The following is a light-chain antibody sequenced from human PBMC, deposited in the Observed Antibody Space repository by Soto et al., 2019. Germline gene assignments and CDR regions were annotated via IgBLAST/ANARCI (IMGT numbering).Light chain of an antibody. CDR2: TSG. CDR3: QQTYSTPYT. J-gene: IGKJ2*01. Sequence: IHMTQSPSSLSASVGDRVTITCRASQRITTYLNWYQQKPGEAPKLLISTSGTLQRGVPSRFSGSGSGTDFTLTITSLQPADFATYFRQQTYSTPYTFGQGTKLEIK. CDR1: QRITTY. V-gene: IGKV1-39*01.